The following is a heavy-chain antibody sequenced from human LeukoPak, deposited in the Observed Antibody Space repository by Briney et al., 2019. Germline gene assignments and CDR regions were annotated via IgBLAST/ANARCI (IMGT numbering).Heavy chain of an antibody. J-gene: IGHJ6*03. CDR1: GYSFTSYW. CDR2: IYPGDSDT. D-gene: IGHD5-12*01. CDR3: AAGPGSSTYSGYDPCYMDV. Sequence: GESLKISCKGSGYSFTSYWYGWVRQMPGKSLQWMGIIYPGDSDTKYSPSFQGQVTISADKSNNTAYLQWSSLKASDTAVYYCAAGPGSSTYSGYDPCYMDVWGKGTTVTVSS. V-gene: IGHV5-51*01.